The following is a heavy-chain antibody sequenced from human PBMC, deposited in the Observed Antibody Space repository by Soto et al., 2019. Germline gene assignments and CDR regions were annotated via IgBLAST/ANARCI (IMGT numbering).Heavy chain of an antibody. Sequence: GGSLRLSCTGSGFIFSRFPMHWVRRAPGKGLDWVAVIADDGTIENYAESVKGRFIISRDNSKNTLYLQMNSLRPEDTAVYYCARDRNGWEYWGQGTLVTVSS. CDR1: GFIFSRFP. CDR2: IADDGTIE. V-gene: IGHV3-30-3*01. D-gene: IGHD6-19*01. CDR3: ARDRNGWEY. J-gene: IGHJ4*02.